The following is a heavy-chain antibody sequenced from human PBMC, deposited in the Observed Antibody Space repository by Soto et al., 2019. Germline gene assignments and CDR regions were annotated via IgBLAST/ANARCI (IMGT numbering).Heavy chain of an antibody. D-gene: IGHD1-26*01. CDR1: GFTFSSYA. J-gene: IGHJ4*02. CDR2: ISYDGSNK. Sequence: GSLRLSCAASGFTFSSYAMHWVRQAPVKGLEWVAVISYDGSNKYYSDSVKGRFTISRDNSKNTVYLQMNSLRAEDTAIYYCAKASGGRYTESRGFDYCGRRTRVAFSS. CDR3: AKASGGRYTESRGFDY. V-gene: IGHV3-30-3*01.